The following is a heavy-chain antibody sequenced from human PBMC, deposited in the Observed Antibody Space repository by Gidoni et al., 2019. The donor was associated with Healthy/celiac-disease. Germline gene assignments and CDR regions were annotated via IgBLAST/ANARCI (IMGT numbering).Heavy chain of an antibody. CDR2: ISVSGGST. J-gene: IGHJ6*02. D-gene: IGHD1-26*01. CDR1: GFTFRNDA. Sequence: EVQLLESGGGLVQPGGSLRSSCPASGFTFRNDAMSWVRQAPGKGLECVAAISVSGGSTYYSDSVKGRFTISRDNSKNTLYLQMNSLRAEDTAVYYCAKGEGFMDVWGQGTTVTVSS. V-gene: IGHV3-23*01. CDR3: AKGEGFMDV.